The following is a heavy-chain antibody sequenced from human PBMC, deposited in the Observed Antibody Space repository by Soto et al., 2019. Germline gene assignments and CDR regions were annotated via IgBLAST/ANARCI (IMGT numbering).Heavy chain of an antibody. D-gene: IGHD6-6*01. J-gene: IGHJ5*02. Sequence: PGGSLRLSCSASGFTFSSYAMHWVRQAPGKGLEYVSAISSNGGSTYYADSVKGRFTISRDNSKNTLYLQMSSLRSDDMALYYCARRIIYSSSSFWFDPWGQGTLVTVSS. V-gene: IGHV3-64D*08. CDR1: GFTFSSYA. CDR2: ISSNGGST. CDR3: ARRIIYSSSSFWFDP.